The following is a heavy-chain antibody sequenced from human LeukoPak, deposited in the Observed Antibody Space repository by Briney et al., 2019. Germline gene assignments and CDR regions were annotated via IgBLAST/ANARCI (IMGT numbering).Heavy chain of an antibody. D-gene: IGHD3-22*01. CDR2: IYYSGST. J-gene: IGHJ3*02. V-gene: IGHV4-39*07. CDR3: ARGNYYDSSGYPMHAFDI. Sequence: SETLSLTCTVSGGSISSSSYYWGWIRQPPGKGLEWIGSIYYSGSTYYNPSLKSRVTISVDTSKNQFSLKLSSVTAADTAVYYCARGNYYDSSGYPMHAFDIWGQGTTVTASS. CDR1: GGSISSSSYY.